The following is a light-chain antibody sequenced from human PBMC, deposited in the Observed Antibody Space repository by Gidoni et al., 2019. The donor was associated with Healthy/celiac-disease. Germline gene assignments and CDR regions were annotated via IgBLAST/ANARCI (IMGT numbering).Light chain of an antibody. J-gene: IGKJ2*01. V-gene: IGKV3-20*01. CDR2: GAS. Sequence: EIVLTQSPGTLSLSPGERATLSCRASQSVSSSYLAWYQQKPGQAPRLLIYGASCRATGIPDRFSGSGSGTDFTLTISRLEPEDFAVYYCQQYGSSLLYTFGQGTKLEIK. CDR3: QQYGSSLLYT. CDR1: QSVSSSY.